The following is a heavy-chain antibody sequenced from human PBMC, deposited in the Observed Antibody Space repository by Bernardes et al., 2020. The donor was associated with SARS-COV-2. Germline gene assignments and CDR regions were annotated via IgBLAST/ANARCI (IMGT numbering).Heavy chain of an antibody. V-gene: IGHV3-11*06. CDR2: ISGVGSYT. CDR1: GFTFATYK. J-gene: IGHJ5*01. Sequence: GGSLRLSCVASGFTFATYKMSWVRQAPGEGLDWLSHISGVGSYTYYTDSVTARFTISRDNAKNSLYLQMNNLRVEDTALYRCATEDGEWLESWGQGTLVTVSS. CDR3: ATEDGEWLES. D-gene: IGHD4-17*01.